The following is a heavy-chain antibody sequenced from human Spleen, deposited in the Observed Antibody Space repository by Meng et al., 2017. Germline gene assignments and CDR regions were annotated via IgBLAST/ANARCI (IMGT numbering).Heavy chain of an antibody. CDR3: ATSSAAAGND. CDR1: GFTFSSYW. CDR2: IT. J-gene: IGHJ4*02. V-gene: IGHV3-74*01. Sequence: GESLKISCEASGFTFSSYWMHWVRPAPGKGLVWVSRITNNADSVRGRFTIARDNAKNSLYLQINSLRADDTALYYCATSSAAAGNDWGQGTLVTVSS. D-gene: IGHD6-13*01.